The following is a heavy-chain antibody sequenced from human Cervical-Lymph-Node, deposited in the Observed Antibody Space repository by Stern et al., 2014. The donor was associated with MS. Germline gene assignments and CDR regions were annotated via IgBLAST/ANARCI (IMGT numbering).Heavy chain of an antibody. CDR2: ILAYTGNT. CDR3: ARDHQWFGEFPSDY. V-gene: IGHV1-18*01. J-gene: IGHJ4*02. Sequence: QVQLVQSGAEVKKPGASVKVSCKASGYTFTSYGISWVRQSPGQGLEGMGWILAYTGNTNYAQKLQGRVPTTTDTPPSTAYMDLRSLRADDTAVYYGARDHQWFGEFPSDYWGQGTLVTVSS. CDR1: GYTFTSYG. D-gene: IGHD3-10*01.